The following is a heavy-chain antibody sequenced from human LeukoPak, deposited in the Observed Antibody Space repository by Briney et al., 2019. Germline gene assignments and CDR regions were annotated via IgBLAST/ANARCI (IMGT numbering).Heavy chain of an antibody. D-gene: IGHD3-3*02. Sequence: GKSLKISCKGSGYSFTTYWIGWVRQMPGKGLEWMGIIYPGDSDTRYSPSFQGQVTISADKSTNTAYLQWNSLKASDTAMYYCARQTISSAWYFDYWGQGALVTVSS. CDR1: GYSFTTYW. CDR3: ARQTISSAWYFDY. V-gene: IGHV5-51*01. CDR2: IYPGDSDT. J-gene: IGHJ4*02.